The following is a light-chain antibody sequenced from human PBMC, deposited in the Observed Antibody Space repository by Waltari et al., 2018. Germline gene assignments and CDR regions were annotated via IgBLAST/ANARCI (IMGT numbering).Light chain of an antibody. CDR2: EVN. V-gene: IGLV2-14*01. J-gene: IGLJ2*01. CDR3: SSYTSTTTLGVV. Sequence: QSALTQPASVSGSPGQSITLSCTGTSRDVGGYNYVSWYQQDPGKAPKLIIYEVNNRPSGVSNRFSGSQSGNTASLTISGLLAEDEADYYCSSYTSTTTLGVVFGGGTKLTVL. CDR1: SRDVGGYNY.